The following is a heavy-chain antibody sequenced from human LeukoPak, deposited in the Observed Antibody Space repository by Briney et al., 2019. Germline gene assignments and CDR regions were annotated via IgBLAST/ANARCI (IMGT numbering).Heavy chain of an antibody. V-gene: IGHV3-53*01. CDR2: IYSGGST. Sequence: GGSLRLSCAASGFTVSSNYMSWVRQAPGKGLEWVSVIYSGGSTYYADSVEGRFTISRDNSKNTLYLQMNSLRAEDTAVYYCASPEGTGTTSYWGQGTLVTVSS. J-gene: IGHJ4*02. CDR3: ASPEGTGTTSY. D-gene: IGHD1-7*01. CDR1: GFTVSSNY.